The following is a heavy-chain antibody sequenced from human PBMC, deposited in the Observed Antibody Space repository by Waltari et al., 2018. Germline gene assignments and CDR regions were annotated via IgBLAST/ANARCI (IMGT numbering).Heavy chain of an antibody. V-gene: IGHV4-39*02. D-gene: IGHD3-22*01. CDR3: AREGTMIAHGSGAFDI. CDR1: GDSVSSTNYY. CDR2: IYHNGSP. Sequence: QLQLQESGPGLVKPSETLSVTCSVSGDSVSSTNYYWGWIRQPPGKGLEWIATIYHNGSPYDNSSLKSRVTMTRDTSISTAYMELSRLRSDDTAVYYCAREGTMIAHGSGAFDIWGQGTMVTVSS. J-gene: IGHJ3*02.